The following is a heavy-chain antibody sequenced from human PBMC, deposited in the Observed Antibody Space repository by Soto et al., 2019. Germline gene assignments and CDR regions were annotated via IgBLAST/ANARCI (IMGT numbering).Heavy chain of an antibody. CDR1: GGTFSNDA. D-gene: IGHD2-21*02. Sequence: QVHLVQSGAEVKKSGSSVTVSCTASGGTFSNDAISWVRQAPGQGLEWLGRIIPFIGTPDYSQRFQGRLTITADESTGTAYMDLRSLRSDDTAVYYCAREVVTETTLGYFDYWGQGTLVTVS. V-gene: IGHV1-69*01. CDR3: AREVVTETTLGYFDY. CDR2: IIPFIGTP. J-gene: IGHJ4*02.